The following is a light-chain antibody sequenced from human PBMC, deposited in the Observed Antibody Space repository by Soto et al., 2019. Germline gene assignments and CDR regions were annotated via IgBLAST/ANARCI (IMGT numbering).Light chain of an antibody. J-gene: IGKJ4*01. Sequence: EIVLTQSPATLSLSPGERATLSCRASQSVSSYLAWYQQKPGQAPRLLIYDASNRATGIPARFSGSGSGTVFTTTISLLDQEDCAVYCHQQRSNWPLTFGGGTKVEIK. CDR3: QQRSNWPLT. CDR1: QSVSSY. CDR2: DAS. V-gene: IGKV3-11*01.